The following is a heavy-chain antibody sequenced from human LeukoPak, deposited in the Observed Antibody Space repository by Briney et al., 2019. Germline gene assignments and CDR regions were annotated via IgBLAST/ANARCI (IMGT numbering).Heavy chain of an antibody. CDR2: ISSSSSYT. D-gene: IGHD2-2*01. J-gene: IGHJ4*02. V-gene: IGHV3-11*06. CDR3: ARDAEVVPAAHFDY. Sequence: GGSLRLSCAASGLTFSKYAMSCVRQAPGKGLEWVSYISSSSSYTNYADSVKGRFTISRDNAKNSLYLQMNSLRAEDTAVYYCARDAEVVPAAHFDYWGQGTLVTVSS. CDR1: GLTFSKYA.